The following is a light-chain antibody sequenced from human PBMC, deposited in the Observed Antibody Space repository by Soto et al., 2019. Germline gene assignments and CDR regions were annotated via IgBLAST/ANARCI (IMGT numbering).Light chain of an antibody. CDR1: TGAVTSGYY. J-gene: IGLJ2*01. Sequence: QTVVTQEPSLTVSPGGTVTLTCASSTGAVTSGYYPNWFQQKPGQLPRALIYSTTYKHSWTPARFSGSLLGGKAALTLSGVQPEDEADYYCLLFYGDGVVFGGGTKLTVL. CDR3: LLFYGDGVV. CDR2: STT. V-gene: IGLV7-43*01.